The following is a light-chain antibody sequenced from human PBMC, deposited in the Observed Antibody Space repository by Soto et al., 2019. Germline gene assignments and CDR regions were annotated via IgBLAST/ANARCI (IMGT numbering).Light chain of an antibody. CDR2: EVT. J-gene: IGLJ3*02. CDR1: SSDIGAYNY. V-gene: IGLV2-14*01. Sequence: QSALTQPASVSGSPGQSITISCTGTSSDIGAYNYVSWYRQHPGEAPKVIIYEVTHRPSGISSRFSGSKSGNTASLTISGLQAEDEADYYCSSYAIDITHVFGGGTNLTVL. CDR3: SSYAIDITHV.